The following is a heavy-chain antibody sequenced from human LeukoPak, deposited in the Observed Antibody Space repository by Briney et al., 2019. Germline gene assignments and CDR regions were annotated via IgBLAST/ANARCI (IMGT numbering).Heavy chain of an antibody. CDR1: GGSISSGSYY. CDR3: ARGRYGWLPFDF. V-gene: IGHV4-61*01. CDR2: IYYSGST. J-gene: IGHJ4*02. Sequence: PSQTLSLTCTVSGGSISSGSYYWSWIRQPPGKGLEWIGYIYYSGSTNYNPSLKSRVTISVDTSKNQFTLKLSSVTAADTAVYYCARGRYGWLPFDFWGQGTLLTVSS. D-gene: IGHD3-16*01.